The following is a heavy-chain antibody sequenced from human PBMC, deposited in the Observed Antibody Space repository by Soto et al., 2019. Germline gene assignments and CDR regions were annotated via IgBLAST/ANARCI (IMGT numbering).Heavy chain of an antibody. CDR3: ARHCAGDCSHAFDL. Sequence: QVQLQQWGAGLLKPSETLSLTCDVYGGSFSGYYWSWIRQPPGKGLEWIGETSHSGSTTNYNPSLKSRGTISVETSKTQFSLKLSSVTAADTAVYYCARHCAGDCSHAFDLWGQGTKVTVSS. J-gene: IGHJ3*01. CDR1: GGSFSGYY. CDR2: TSHSGSTT. D-gene: IGHD2-21*02. V-gene: IGHV4-34*01.